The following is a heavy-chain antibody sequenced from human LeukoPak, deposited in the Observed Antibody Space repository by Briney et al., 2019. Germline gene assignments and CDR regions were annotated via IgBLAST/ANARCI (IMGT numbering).Heavy chain of an antibody. CDR3: ARAPYDILTGYYGY. Sequence: GGSLRLSCAASGFTVSSNYMSWVRQAPGKGLEWVSVIYSGGSTYYADSVKGRFTISRDNSKNTLYLQMNSLRAEDTAVYYCARAPYDILTGYYGYWGQGTLVTVSS. D-gene: IGHD3-9*01. J-gene: IGHJ4*02. CDR1: GFTVSSNY. V-gene: IGHV3-53*05. CDR2: IYSGGST.